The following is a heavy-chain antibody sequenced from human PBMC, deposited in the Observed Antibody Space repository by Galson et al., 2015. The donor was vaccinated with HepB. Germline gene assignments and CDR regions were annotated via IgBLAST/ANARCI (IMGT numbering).Heavy chain of an antibody. J-gene: IGHJ4*02. D-gene: IGHD5-24*01. CDR2: HRGDA. CDR3: ARDWIRDGASYYFDY. V-gene: IGHV4-4*06. Sequence: HRGDANYNPSFKSRVTMSVDTSKNQFSLKLSSVTAADTAIYYCARDWIRDGASYYFDYWGQGTLVTVSS.